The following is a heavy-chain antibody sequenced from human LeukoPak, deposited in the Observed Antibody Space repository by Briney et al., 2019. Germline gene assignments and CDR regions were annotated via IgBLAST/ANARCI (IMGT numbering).Heavy chain of an antibody. D-gene: IGHD6-13*01. V-gene: IGHV4-59*11. CDR1: GGSISSHY. Sequence: SETLSLTCTVSGGSISSHYWSWIRQPPGKGLEWIGYIYYSGSTNYNPSLKSRVTISVDTSKNQFSLKLSSVTAADTAVYYCARAQQLPYYGMDVWGQGTTVTVSS. CDR3: ARAQQLPYYGMDV. CDR2: IYYSGST. J-gene: IGHJ6*02.